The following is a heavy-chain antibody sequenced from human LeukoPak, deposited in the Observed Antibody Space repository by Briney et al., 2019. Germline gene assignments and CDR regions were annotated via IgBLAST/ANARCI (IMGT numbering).Heavy chain of an antibody. CDR1: GLTVSNNY. Sequence: GGSLRLSCAASGLTVSNNYMKWGRQAPGKGLEWVSLIYSGGSTYYADSVKGRFTISRDTPNNTVYLQMNSLRAEDTAVYYCARDRHCSGGSCSGLWGQGTLVTVSS. D-gene: IGHD2-15*01. J-gene: IGHJ4*02. CDR3: ARDRHCSGGSCSGL. V-gene: IGHV3-53*01. CDR2: IYSGGST.